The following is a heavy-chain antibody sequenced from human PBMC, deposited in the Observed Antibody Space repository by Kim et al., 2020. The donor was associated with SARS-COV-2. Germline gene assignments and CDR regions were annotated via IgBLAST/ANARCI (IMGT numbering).Heavy chain of an antibody. Sequence: SETLSLTCTVSGGSISSSSYYWGWIRQPPGKGLEWIGSIYYSGSTYYNPSLKSRVTISVDTSKNQFSLKLSSVTAADTALYYCARQGGDYDILTGYYISAFEIWGPGTMVTVSS. J-gene: IGHJ3*02. CDR3: ARQGGDYDILTGYYISAFEI. CDR2: IYYSGST. V-gene: IGHV4-39*01. D-gene: IGHD3-9*01. CDR1: GGSISSSSYY.